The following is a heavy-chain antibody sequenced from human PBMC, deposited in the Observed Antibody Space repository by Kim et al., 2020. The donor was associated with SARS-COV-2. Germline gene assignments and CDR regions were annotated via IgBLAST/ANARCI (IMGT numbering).Heavy chain of an antibody. CDR3: ARRFSSSWYGYFQH. V-gene: IGHV5-10-1*01. D-gene: IGHD6-13*01. J-gene: IGHJ1*01. Sequence: PSFQGHVTISAGKSISTAYLQWSSLKASDTAMYYCARRFSSSWYGYFQHWGQGTLVTVSS.